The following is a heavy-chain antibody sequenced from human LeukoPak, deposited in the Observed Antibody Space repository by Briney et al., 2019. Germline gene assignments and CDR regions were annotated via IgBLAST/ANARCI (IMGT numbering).Heavy chain of an antibody. CDR2: INQDGNSQ. J-gene: IGHJ4*02. V-gene: IGHV3-7*01. Sequence: GGSLRLSCEASGFAFSSYWASWVRQAPGKGLEWVANINQDGNSQNYVDSVRGRFTISKDNAKNSVYLQMNSLRPEDTAVYYCARSLWPEDYWGQGILVTVSS. D-gene: IGHD2-21*01. CDR1: GFAFSSYW. CDR3: ARSLWPEDY.